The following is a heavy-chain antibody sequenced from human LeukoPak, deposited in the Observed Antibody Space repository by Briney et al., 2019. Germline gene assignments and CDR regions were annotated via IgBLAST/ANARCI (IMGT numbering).Heavy chain of an antibody. CDR2: ISSSSSYI. J-gene: IGHJ6*03. D-gene: IGHD5/OR15-5a*01. Sequence: GGPLRLSCAASGFTFSSYSMNWVRQAPGKGLEWVSSISSSSSYIYYADSVKGRFTISRDNAKNSLYLQMNSLRAEDTAVYYCARGQSRKDYYYMDVWGKGTTVTVSS. V-gene: IGHV3-21*01. CDR1: GFTFSSYS. CDR3: ARGQSRKDYYYMDV.